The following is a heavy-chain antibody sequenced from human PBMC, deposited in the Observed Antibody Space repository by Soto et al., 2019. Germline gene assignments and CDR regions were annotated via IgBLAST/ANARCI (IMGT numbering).Heavy chain of an antibody. J-gene: IGHJ1*01. CDR3: ARGGIAVAGSGYFQH. CDR2: INHSGST. CDR1: GGSFSGYY. V-gene: IGHV4-34*01. D-gene: IGHD6-19*01. Sequence: QVQLQQWGAGLLKPSETLSLTCAVYGGSFSGYYWSWIRQPPGKGLEWIGEINHSGSTNYNPSLKSRVTISVDTSKNQFSLKLSSVTAADTAVYYCARGGIAVAGSGYFQHWGQGTLVTVSS.